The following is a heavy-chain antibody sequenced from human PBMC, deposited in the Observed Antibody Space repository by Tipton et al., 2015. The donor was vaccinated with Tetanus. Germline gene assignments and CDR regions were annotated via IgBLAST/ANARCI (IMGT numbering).Heavy chain of an antibody. D-gene: IGHD6-13*01. J-gene: IGHJ4*02. Sequence: QLVQSGAEVKKPGASVKVSCKASGYTFTGYYMHWVRQAPGQGLEWMGWINPNSGGTNYAQKFQGRVTMTRDTSISTAYMEVSRLRSDDTAIYYCARGWGSSWYYFDYWGQGILVTVSS. CDR3: ARGWGSSWYYFDY. CDR1: GYTFTGYY. V-gene: IGHV1-2*02. CDR2: INPNSGGT.